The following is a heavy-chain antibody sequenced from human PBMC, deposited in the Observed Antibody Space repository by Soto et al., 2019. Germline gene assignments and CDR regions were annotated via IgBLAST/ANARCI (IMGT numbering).Heavy chain of an antibody. CDR3: ARESYYYDSSGNGIIDY. V-gene: IGHV3-33*01. CDR1: GFTFSSYG. CDR2: IWYDGSNK. D-gene: IGHD3-22*01. Sequence: GGSLRLSCAASGFTFSSYGMHWVRQAPGKGLEWVAVIWYDGSNKYYADSVKGRFTISRDNSKNTLYLQMNSLRAEDTAVYYCARESYYYDSSGNGIIDYWGQGTLVTVSS. J-gene: IGHJ4*02.